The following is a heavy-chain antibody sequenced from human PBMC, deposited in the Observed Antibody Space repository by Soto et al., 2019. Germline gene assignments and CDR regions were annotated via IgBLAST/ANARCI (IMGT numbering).Heavy chain of an antibody. CDR2: ISSNGGST. D-gene: IGHD2-2*01. CDR1: GFTFSSYA. Sequence: GGSLRLSCAASGFTFSSYAMHWVRQAPGKGLEYVSAISSNGGSTYYANSDTRYSPSFQGQVTISADKSISTAYLQWSSLKASDTAMYYCARLGVVVPADHDAFDIWGQGTMVTVS. J-gene: IGHJ3*02. CDR3: ARLGVVVPADHDAFDI. V-gene: IGHV3-64*01.